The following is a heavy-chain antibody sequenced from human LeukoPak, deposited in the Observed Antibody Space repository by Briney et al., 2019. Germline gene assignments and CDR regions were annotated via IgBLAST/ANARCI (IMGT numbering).Heavy chain of an antibody. CDR2: IYYSGST. J-gene: IGHJ4*02. V-gene: IGHV4-31*03. CDR3: ARIVPYYFDY. Sequence: SETLSLTCTVSGGSISSGGYYWSWIRQHPGKGLEWIGYIYYSGSTYYSPSLKSRVTISVDTSKNQFSLKLSSVTAADTAVYYCARIVPYYFDYWGQGTLDTVSS. D-gene: IGHD2-21*01. CDR1: GGSISSGGYY.